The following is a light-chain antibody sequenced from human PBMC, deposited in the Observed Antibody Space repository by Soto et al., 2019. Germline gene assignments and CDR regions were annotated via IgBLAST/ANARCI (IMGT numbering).Light chain of an antibody. CDR2: GAS. Sequence: EVVLSQSPGTLSLSPGARATLSCRAMQFVSSTYLAWYQQRPGQAPRLLIYGASSRATGIPDRFSGGGSETDFTLTISRLESEDSAVYYCQQYGMSPFTFGGGTKVDIK. CDR3: QQYGMSPFT. J-gene: IGKJ4*01. CDR1: QFVSSTY. V-gene: IGKV3-20*01.